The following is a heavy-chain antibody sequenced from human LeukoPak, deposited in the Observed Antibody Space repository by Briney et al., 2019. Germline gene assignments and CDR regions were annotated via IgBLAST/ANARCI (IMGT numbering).Heavy chain of an antibody. Sequence: GGSLRLSCAASGFTFGSYAMSWVRQAPGKGLEWVSAISGSHGTTYYADSVKGRFTISRDNSKNTLYLQMNSLRAEDTAVYYCAKVMAGAGFDYWGQGTLVTVSS. J-gene: IGHJ4*02. CDR3: AKVMAGAGFDY. CDR1: GFTFGSYA. V-gene: IGHV3-23*01. CDR2: ISGSHGTT. D-gene: IGHD1-26*01.